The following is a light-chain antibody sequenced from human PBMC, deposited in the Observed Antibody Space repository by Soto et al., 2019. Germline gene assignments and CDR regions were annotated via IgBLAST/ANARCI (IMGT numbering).Light chain of an antibody. V-gene: IGLV1-44*01. CDR2: SNN. CDR1: SSNIGSKT. CDR3: ASWDDSLTDPVV. Sequence: QSVLTQPPSASGTPGQRVTISCSGGSSNIGSKTVNWYQQLPGTAPKLLIYSNNQRPSGVPDRFSASKSGTSASLAISGLLSEDEADYYCASWDDSLTDPVVFGGGTKVTVL. J-gene: IGLJ2*01.